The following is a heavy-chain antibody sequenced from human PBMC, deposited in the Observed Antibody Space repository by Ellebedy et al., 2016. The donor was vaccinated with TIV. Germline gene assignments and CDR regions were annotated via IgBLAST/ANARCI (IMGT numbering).Heavy chain of an antibody. Sequence: AASVKVSCKASGGTFSSYAISWVRQAPGQGLEWMGIINPSGGSTSYAQKLQGRVTMTRDTSTSTVYMELSSLRSEDTAVYYCARDSYDSSGFDCWGQGTLVTVSS. J-gene: IGHJ4*02. CDR3: ARDSYDSSGFDC. CDR1: GGTFSSYA. V-gene: IGHV1-46*04. D-gene: IGHD3-22*01. CDR2: INPSGGST.